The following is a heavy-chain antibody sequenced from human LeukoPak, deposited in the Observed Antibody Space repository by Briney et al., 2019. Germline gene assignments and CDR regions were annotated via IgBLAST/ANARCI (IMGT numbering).Heavy chain of an antibody. CDR1: GYTLTELS. V-gene: IGHV1-24*01. CDR3: ATDLDSSGLEGFADY. CDR2: FDPEDGET. Sequence: ASVTVSCKVSGYTLTELSMHWVRQAPGKWLEWMGGFDPEDGETIYAQKFQGRVTMTEDTSTDTAYMQLSSLRSEDTAVYYCATDLDSSGLEGFADYWGQGTLVTVSS. D-gene: IGHD3-22*01. J-gene: IGHJ4*02.